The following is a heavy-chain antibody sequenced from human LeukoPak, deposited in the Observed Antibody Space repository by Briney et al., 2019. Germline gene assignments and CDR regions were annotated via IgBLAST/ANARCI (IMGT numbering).Heavy chain of an antibody. Sequence: ASVKVSCKASGYTFTSYGISWVRQAPGQGLEWMGWISAYNGNANYAQKLQGRVTMTTDTSTSTAYMELRSLRSDDTAVYYCARVLLRLGCYYYGMDVWGQGTTVTVSS. CDR1: GYTFTSYG. CDR2: ISAYNGNA. J-gene: IGHJ6*02. V-gene: IGHV1-18*01. D-gene: IGHD6-19*01. CDR3: ARVLLRLGCYYYGMDV.